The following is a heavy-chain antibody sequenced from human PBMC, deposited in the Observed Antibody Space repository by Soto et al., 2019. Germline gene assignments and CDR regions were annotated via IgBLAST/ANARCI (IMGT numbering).Heavy chain of an antibody. D-gene: IGHD1-1*01. CDR2: VSHVDDNK. J-gene: IGHJ6*02. CDR1: GFTFNLFT. Sequence: GGSLRLSCAASGFTFNLFTFHWVRQAPGGGLEWVAVVSHVDDNKFYADSVKGRFTISRDNSKNTLYLQMDNLRTEDTALYYCARGNLDVWGQGTTVTVSS. CDR3: ARGNLDV. V-gene: IGHV3-30-3*01.